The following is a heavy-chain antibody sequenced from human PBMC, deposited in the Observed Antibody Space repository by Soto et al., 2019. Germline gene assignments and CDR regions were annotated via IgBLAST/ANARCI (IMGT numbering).Heavy chain of an antibody. J-gene: IGHJ3*02. CDR2: IYYSGNT. CDR1: GDSISSDSYY. V-gene: IGHV4-31*03. CDR3: ARWLIGGDGFDI. D-gene: IGHD3-22*01. Sequence: QVQLQESGPGLVKPSQTLSLTCTVSGDSISSDSYYWSWIRQHPGKGLEWIGYIYYSGNTYYNPSLQSRVTISVNTSKNPFSLKLRSVTAADTAVYYCARWLIGGDGFDIWGQGTMVTVSS.